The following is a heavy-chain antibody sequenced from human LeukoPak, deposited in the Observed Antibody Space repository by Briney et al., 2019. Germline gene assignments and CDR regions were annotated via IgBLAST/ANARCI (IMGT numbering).Heavy chain of an antibody. Sequence: ASVKVSCKTSGYTFTGYYLHWVRQAPGQGLEWMGWINPNSGGTNYAQKFQGRVSMTTYTSTTTANMDLTSLRSDDTAVYYCARVSGAVATSLFDYWGQGTLVTVSS. D-gene: IGHD5-12*01. J-gene: IGHJ4*02. CDR1: GYTFTGYY. CDR3: ARVSGAVATSLFDY. V-gene: IGHV1-2*02. CDR2: INPNSGGT.